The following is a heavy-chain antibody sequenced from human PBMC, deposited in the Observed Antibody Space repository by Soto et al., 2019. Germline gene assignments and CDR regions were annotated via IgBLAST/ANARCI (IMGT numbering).Heavy chain of an antibody. J-gene: IGHJ6*02. CDR1: GFTFGSYW. V-gene: IGHV3-74*01. Sequence: EVQLVESGGGLVQPGGSLRLSCAAPGFTFGSYWMHWVRQAPGKGLVWVSHISLDGSRTTYADSVKGRFTSSRDNAKSTLYLLMNSLRAEDTAVYYCASSPPGYSLVYRYYGMDVWGQGTTFTVSS. CDR2: ISLDGSRT. D-gene: IGHD2-21*01. CDR3: ASSPPGYSLVYRYYGMDV.